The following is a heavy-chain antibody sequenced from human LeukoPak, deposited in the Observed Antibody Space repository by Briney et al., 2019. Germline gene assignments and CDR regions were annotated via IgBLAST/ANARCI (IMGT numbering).Heavy chain of an antibody. CDR1: GFTFSSYA. J-gene: IGHJ4*02. CDR2: ISGSGGST. V-gene: IGHV3-23*01. Sequence: GGSLRLSCAASGFTFSSYAMSWVRQAPGKGLEWVSAISGSGGSTYYANSVKGRFTISRDNSKNTLYLQMNSLRAEDTAVYYCAKGTTTLVVTKIDYWGQGTLVTVSS. D-gene: IGHD4-23*01. CDR3: AKGTTTLVVTKIDY.